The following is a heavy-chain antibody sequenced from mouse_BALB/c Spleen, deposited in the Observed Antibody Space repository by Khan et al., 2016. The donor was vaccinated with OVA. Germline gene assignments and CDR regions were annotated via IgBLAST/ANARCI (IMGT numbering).Heavy chain of an antibody. D-gene: IGHD2-3*01. CDR1: GYTFTDYA. Sequence: QVQLQQSGPELVRPGVSVKISCKGSGYTFTDYAMYWVKQSHAKSLEWIGLISTYSGNTNYNQKFKGKATMTVDKSSSTAYMELARLTSDDSGIYYCARPAYDGYYDYWGQGTTLTVSS. CDR3: ARPAYDGYYDY. V-gene: IGHV1S137*01. J-gene: IGHJ2*01. CDR2: ISTYSGNT.